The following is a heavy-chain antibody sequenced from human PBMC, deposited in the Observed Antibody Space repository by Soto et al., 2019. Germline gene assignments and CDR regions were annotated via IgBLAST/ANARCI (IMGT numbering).Heavy chain of an antibody. CDR1: GGTFSSHA. CDR3: GSVGYCSSTNCLFYYYHYGMDV. D-gene: IGHD2-2*03. J-gene: IGHJ6*02. Sequence: EASVKVSCKASGGTFSSHAISWVRQAPGRGLEWMGGIIPIFGTTNYAQNFRARVTITADESTSTAYMELSSPTSEDTAVYYCGSVGYCSSTNCLFYYYHYGMDVWGQGTTVTVSS. CDR2: IIPIFGTT. V-gene: IGHV1-69*13.